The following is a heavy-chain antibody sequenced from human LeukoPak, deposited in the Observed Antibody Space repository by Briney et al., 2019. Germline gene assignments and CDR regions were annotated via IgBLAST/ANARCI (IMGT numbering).Heavy chain of an antibody. D-gene: IGHD4-17*01. Sequence: KSGGSLRLSCAASGFTFSNAWMSWVRQAPGKGLEQVGRIKSRADGGTTDYAAPEKGRISMSRDDSKKTLYLQMNSLRAEDTAVYYCARDRLHYGEYEKTFDYWGQGTLVTVSS. CDR1: GFTFSNAW. CDR3: ARDRLHYGEYEKTFDY. J-gene: IGHJ4*02. V-gene: IGHV3-15*01. CDR2: IKSRADGGTT.